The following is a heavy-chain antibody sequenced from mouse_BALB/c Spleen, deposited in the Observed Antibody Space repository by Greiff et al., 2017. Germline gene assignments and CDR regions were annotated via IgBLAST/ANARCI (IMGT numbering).Heavy chain of an antibody. CDR1: GFNIKDTY. CDR2: IDPANGNT. CDR3: APDGYFLMDY. D-gene: IGHD2-3*01. V-gene: IGHV14-3*02. J-gene: IGHJ4*01. Sequence: EVKLMESGAELVKPGASVKLSCTASGFNIKDTYMHWVKQRPEQGLEWIGRIDPANGNTKYDPKFQGKATITADTSSNTAYLQLSSLTSEDTAVYYCAPDGYFLMDYWGQGTSVTVSS.